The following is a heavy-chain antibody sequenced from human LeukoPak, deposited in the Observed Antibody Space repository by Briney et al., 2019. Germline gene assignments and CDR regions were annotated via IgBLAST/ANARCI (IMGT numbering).Heavy chain of an antibody. CDR3: AQTRTYLDY. J-gene: IGHJ4*02. Sequence: SETLSLTCTVSGGSISSYYWSWIRQPPGRGLEWIGYISDTGTSIYNPSLKNRLSMLVDTSKNHFYLNLTSVTAADTAIYYCAQTRTYLDYWGQGALVTVSS. D-gene: IGHD1-7*01. CDR1: GGSISSYY. CDR2: ISDTGTS. V-gene: IGHV4-59*01.